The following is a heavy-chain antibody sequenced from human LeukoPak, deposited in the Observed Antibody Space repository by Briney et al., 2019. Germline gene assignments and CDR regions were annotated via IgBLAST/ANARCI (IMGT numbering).Heavy chain of an antibody. CDR1: GFTVSSNY. Sequence: GGSLRLSCAASGFTVSSNYMSWVRQAPGKGLEWVSVIYSGGSTYYADSVKGRFTISRDNSKNTLYLQMNSLRAEDTAVYYCARARVVVAAFDYWGQGTLVTVTS. CDR3: ARARVVVAAFDY. V-gene: IGHV3-53*01. CDR2: IYSGGST. D-gene: IGHD2-15*01. J-gene: IGHJ4*02.